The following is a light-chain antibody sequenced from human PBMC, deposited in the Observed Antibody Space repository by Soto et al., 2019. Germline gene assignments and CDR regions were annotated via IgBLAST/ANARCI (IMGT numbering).Light chain of an antibody. Sequence: QSALTQPASVSGSPGQSITISCTGTSSDVGGYNDVSWYQQHPGKAPKLMIYEVSNRPSGVSNRCSGSKSGTTASLPISGLQAEDEDDYYWTSYTSGRTDGVFGGGTELTVL. CDR2: EVS. V-gene: IGLV2-14*01. CDR1: SSDVGGYND. J-gene: IGLJ3*02. CDR3: TSYTSGRTDGV.